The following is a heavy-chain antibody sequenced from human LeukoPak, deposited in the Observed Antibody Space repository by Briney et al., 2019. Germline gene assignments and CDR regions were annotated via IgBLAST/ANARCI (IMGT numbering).Heavy chain of an antibody. D-gene: IGHD1-1*01. Sequence: ASVKVSCKASGYTFTSYDINWVRQATGQGREWMGWMNPNSGNTGYAHKFHGRVAITSNTSISTAYMKLSSLRSEDTAVYHCARAQSAKSERYLFDYWGQETLVTVS. CDR2: MNPNSGNT. J-gene: IGHJ4*02. CDR3: ARAQSAKSERYLFDY. V-gene: IGHV1-8*03. CDR1: GYTFTSYD.